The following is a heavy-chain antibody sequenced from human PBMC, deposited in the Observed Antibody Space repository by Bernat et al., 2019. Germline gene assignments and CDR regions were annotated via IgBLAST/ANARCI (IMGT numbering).Heavy chain of an antibody. D-gene: IGHD4-23*01. CDR3: AKDGVGTQISDALDI. V-gene: IGHV3-30*18. CDR2: ISYDGSNI. J-gene: IGHJ3*02. CDR1: GFTISSYG. Sequence: QVQLVESGGGVVQPGRSLRLSCAASGFTISSYGMHWVCQAPGKGPEWVAVISYDGSNIYYVDSVKGRFTISRDNSKNTLYVEMNSLRAEDTAVYYCAKDGVGTQISDALDIWGQGTMVTVSS.